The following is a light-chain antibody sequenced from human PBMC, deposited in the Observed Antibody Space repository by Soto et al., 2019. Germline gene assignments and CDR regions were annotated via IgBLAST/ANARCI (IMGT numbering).Light chain of an antibody. CDR2: KVS. CDR1: QSLAYIDGNTY. J-gene: IGKJ2*01. V-gene: IGKV2-30*01. Sequence: DVVMTQSPLSLPVTLGQPASISCRSSQSLAYIDGNTYLNWFQQRPGQSPRRLIYKVSNRDSGVPDRFSGSGSGTDFILKISRVEAVDVGVYYCMQGTHWPPYTFGQGTKLEIK. CDR3: MQGTHWPPYT.